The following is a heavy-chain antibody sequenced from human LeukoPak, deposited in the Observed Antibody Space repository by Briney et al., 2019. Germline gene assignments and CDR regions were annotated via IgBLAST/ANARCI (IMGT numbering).Heavy chain of an antibody. CDR1: GFTFSSYA. D-gene: IGHD1-26*01. CDR3: ARAPVGAPDYYYYYYMDV. Sequence: GGSLRLSCAASGFTFSSYAMSWVRQAPRKGLEWVSAISGSGGSTYYADSVKGRFAISRDNSKNTLYLQMNSLRAEDTAVYYCARAPVGAPDYYYYYYMDVWGKGTTVTVSS. CDR2: ISGSGGST. J-gene: IGHJ6*03. V-gene: IGHV3-23*01.